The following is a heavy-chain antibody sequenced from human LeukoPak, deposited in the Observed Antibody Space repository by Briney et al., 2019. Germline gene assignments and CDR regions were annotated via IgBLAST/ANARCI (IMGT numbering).Heavy chain of an antibody. CDR2: INDSETT. CDR1: GGSFRGYR. Sequence: SETLSLTCAVYGGSFRGYRWGWIRQSPGKGLEWIGEINDSETTNYNPSLKSRVTISVDTSRNQFSLNLSSVTAADTAVYYCAKEGGYSKVDYWGQGTLVTVSS. V-gene: IGHV4-34*01. CDR3: AKEGGYSKVDY. D-gene: IGHD5-18*01. J-gene: IGHJ4*02.